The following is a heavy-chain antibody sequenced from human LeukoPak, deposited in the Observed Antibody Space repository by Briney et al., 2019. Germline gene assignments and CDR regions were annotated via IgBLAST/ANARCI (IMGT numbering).Heavy chain of an antibody. Sequence: ASVKVSCKASGYTLTGYYMHWVRQGPGQGLEWMGWINPNSGGTNYAQKFQGRVTMTRDTSISTAYMELSRLRSDDTAVYYCARDGPGAAAGDYWGQGTLVTVSS. CDR1: GYTLTGYY. CDR3: ARDGPGAAAGDY. J-gene: IGHJ4*02. CDR2: INPNSGGT. D-gene: IGHD6-13*01. V-gene: IGHV1-2*02.